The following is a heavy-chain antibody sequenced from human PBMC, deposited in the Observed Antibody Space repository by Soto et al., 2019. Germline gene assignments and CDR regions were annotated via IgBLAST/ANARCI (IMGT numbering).Heavy chain of an antibody. CDR3: ARGFDILTFGFCLDY. J-gene: IGHJ4*02. Sequence: PSETLSLTCTVSGGSMSSSSYYWGWIRQPPGKGLEWIANMYFSGFYSGSTSCNPSLKSRVTISVDTAKNQFSLQVSSVTAADTAVYYCARGFDILTFGFCLDYWGQGTLVTVSS. CDR1: GGSMSSSSYY. V-gene: IGHV4-39*01. D-gene: IGHD3-9*01. CDR2: MYFSGFYSGST.